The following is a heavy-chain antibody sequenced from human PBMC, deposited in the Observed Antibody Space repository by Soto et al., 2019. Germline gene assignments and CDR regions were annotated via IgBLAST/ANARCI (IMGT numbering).Heavy chain of an antibody. CDR2: ISSTGST. CDR3: ARHPHYYDSSGYYGWFDP. D-gene: IGHD3-22*01. J-gene: IGHJ5*02. Sequence: WTWIRQSPGKGLEWIAYISSTGSTSYNPSLESRVTISVDTSKNQFSLKLSSVTAADTAVYYCARHPHYYDSSGYYGWFDPWGQGTLVTVSS. V-gene: IGHV4-59*08.